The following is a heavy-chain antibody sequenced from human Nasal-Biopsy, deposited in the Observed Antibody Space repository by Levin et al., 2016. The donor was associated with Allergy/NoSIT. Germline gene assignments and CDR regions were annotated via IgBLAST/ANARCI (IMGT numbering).Heavy chain of an antibody. D-gene: IGHD5-24*01. CDR3: ARDLRAGYNYFDY. CDR1: GFTFSSYS. V-gene: IGHV3-23*01. CDR2: ITSTGVNT. Sequence: ESLKISCAASGFTFSSYSMTWVRQAPGKGLEWVSSITSTGVNTYYADSVRGRFTISRDNAKKSLYLQMNSLRADDTAIYYCARDLRAGYNYFDYWGQGTLVAVSS. J-gene: IGHJ4*02.